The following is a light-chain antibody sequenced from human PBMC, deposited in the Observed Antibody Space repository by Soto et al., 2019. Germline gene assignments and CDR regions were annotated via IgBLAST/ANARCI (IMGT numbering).Light chain of an antibody. Sequence: QSVLTQPPSVSAAPGQRVTISCSGSSSNIGNNYVSWYQQFAGTASKLLIYDNNKRPSGIPDRFSDSKSGTSATLGITGLQSGDEADYYCGTWDSSRRAYVFGTGTKVTVL. V-gene: IGLV1-51*01. CDR2: DNN. CDR1: SSNIGNNY. CDR3: GTWDSSRRAYV. J-gene: IGLJ1*01.